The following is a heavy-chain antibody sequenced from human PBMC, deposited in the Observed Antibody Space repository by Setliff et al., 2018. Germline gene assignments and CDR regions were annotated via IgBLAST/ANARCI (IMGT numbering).Heavy chain of an antibody. V-gene: IGHV3-9*01. CDR3: ARDRGAARPWVWFDP. Sequence: PGGSLRLSCAASGFTFDDYAMHWVRQAPGKGLEWVSGISWNSGIVAYADSVKGRFTMSRDNAKNSLYLQMNSLRAEDTAVYYCARDRGAARPWVWFDPWGQGTLVTVSS. D-gene: IGHD6-6*01. CDR1: GFTFDDYA. CDR2: ISWNSGIV. J-gene: IGHJ5*02.